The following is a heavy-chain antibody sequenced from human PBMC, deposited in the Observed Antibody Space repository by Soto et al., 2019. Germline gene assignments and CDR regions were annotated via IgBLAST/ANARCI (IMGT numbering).Heavy chain of an antibody. CDR2: IYYSGST. CDR1: GGSISSYY. D-gene: IGHD1-7*01. CDR3: AGGGGTTRYYYGMNG. V-gene: IGHV4-59*01. Sequence: SETLSLTCTVSGGSISSYYWSWIRHPPGKGLEWIGYIYYSGSTNYNPSLKSRVTISVDTSKNQFSLKLSSVTAADTAVYYCAGGGGTTRYYYGMNGWGQGTTITVSS. J-gene: IGHJ6*02.